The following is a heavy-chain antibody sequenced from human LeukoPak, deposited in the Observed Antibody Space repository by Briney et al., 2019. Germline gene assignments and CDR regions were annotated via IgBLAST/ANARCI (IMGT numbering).Heavy chain of an antibody. J-gene: IGHJ5*02. CDR2: IIPIFGTA. V-gene: IGHV1-69*13. Sequence: GASVTVSCKASGGTFSSYAISWVRQAPGQGHEWMGGIIPIFGTANYAQKFQGRVTITADESTSTAYMELSSLRSEDTAVYYCARQLPRIWSGYSAANWFDPWGQGTLVTVSS. D-gene: IGHD3-3*01. CDR3: ARQLPRIWSGYSAANWFDP. CDR1: GGTFSSYA.